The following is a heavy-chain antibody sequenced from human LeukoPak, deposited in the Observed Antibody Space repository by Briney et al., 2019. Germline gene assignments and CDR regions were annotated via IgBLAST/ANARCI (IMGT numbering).Heavy chain of an antibody. Sequence: SETLSLTCTVSGGSISSSNYYWGWIRQPPGKGLEWIGSIYNSGSTYYNPALKSRVTISVDTSKHQFSLKLSSVTAADTAVYYCAAYYYDSSGYLWGQGTLVTVSS. V-gene: IGHV4-39*01. CDR1: GGSISSSNYY. CDR2: IYNSGST. D-gene: IGHD3-22*01. J-gene: IGHJ4*02. CDR3: AAYYYDSSGYL.